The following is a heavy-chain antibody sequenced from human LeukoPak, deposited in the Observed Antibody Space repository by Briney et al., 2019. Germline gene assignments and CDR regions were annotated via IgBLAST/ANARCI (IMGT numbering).Heavy chain of an antibody. CDR2: INPNSGGT. Sequence: ASVKVSCKASGYTFTGYYMHWVRQAPGQGLEWMGWINPNSGGTNYAQKFQGRVTMTRDTSISTAYMELRSLRSDGTAVYYCARAYGGNSYDAFDIWGQGTMVTVSS. CDR3: ARAYGGNSYDAFDI. CDR1: GYTFTGYY. J-gene: IGHJ3*02. V-gene: IGHV1-2*02. D-gene: IGHD4-23*01.